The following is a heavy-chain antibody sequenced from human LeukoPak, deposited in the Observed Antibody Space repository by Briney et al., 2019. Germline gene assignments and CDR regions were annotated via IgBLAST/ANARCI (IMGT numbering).Heavy chain of an antibody. CDR3: ARGGTYNGILSFDP. J-gene: IGHJ5*02. CDR2: IYYSGST. V-gene: IGHV4-59*01. D-gene: IGHD1-14*01. Sequence: SETLSLTCTVSGGSISSYYWTWIRQPPGKGLEWIGNIYYSGSTNYNPSLKSRVSMSVDTSNIQFSLKLSSVTAADTAVYYCARGGTYNGILSFDPWGQGTLVTVSS. CDR1: GGSISSYY.